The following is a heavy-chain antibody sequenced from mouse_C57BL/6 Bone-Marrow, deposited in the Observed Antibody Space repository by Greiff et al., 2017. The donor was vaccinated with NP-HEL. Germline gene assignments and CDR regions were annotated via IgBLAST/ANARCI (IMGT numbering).Heavy chain of an antibody. CDR1: GYTFTSYW. D-gene: IGHD2-4*01. V-gene: IGHV1-50*01. CDR3: AREGLRWYFDV. CDR2: IDPSDSYT. J-gene: IGHJ1*03. Sequence: QVQLQQSGAELVKPGASVKLSCKASGYTFTSYWMQWVKQRPGQGLEWIGEIDPSDSYTNYNQKFKGKATLTVDTSSSKAYMQLSSLTSEDSAVYYCAREGLRWYFDVWGTGTTVTVSS.